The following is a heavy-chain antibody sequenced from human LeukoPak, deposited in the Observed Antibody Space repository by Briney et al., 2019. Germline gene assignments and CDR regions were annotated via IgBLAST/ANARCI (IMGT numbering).Heavy chain of an antibody. CDR2: IWSDGSNK. V-gene: IGHV3-33*01. D-gene: IGHD6-13*01. Sequence: GGSLRLSCAASGFTFSSYGMHWVRQAPGKGLEWVAIIWSDGSNKYYADSVKGRFTISRDNSKNTMYLQMNSLRVEDTAVYYCARGAYAAEAGFDYWGQGTPVTVSS. CDR3: ARGAYAAEAGFDY. J-gene: IGHJ4*02. CDR1: GFTFSSYG.